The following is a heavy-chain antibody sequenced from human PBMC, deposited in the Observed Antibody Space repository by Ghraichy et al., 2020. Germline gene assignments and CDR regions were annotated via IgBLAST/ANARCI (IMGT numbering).Heavy chain of an antibody. J-gene: IGHJ4*02. Sequence: SQTLSLTCTVSGGSISSSSYYWGWIRQPPGKGLEWIGSIYYSGSTYYNPSLKSRVTISVDTSKNQFSLKLSSVTAADTAVYYCARRHSSGGGDYWGQGTLVTVSS. CDR1: GGSISSSSYY. V-gene: IGHV4-39*01. D-gene: IGHD6-19*01. CDR3: ARRHSSGGGDY. CDR2: IYYSGST.